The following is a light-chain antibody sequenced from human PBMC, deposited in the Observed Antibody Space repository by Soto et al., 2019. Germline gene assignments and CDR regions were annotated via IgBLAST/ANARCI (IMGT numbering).Light chain of an antibody. CDR2: AAS. Sequence: DIQMTQSPSSVSASVVDRVTITCRASQGISSWLAWYQQKPGKAPKLLIYAASSLQSGVPSRFSGSGSGTEFTLTIRSLQPDDIATYYCQQYSSYSAWTFGEGTKVHIK. CDR1: QGISSW. V-gene: IGKV1-12*01. J-gene: IGKJ1*01. CDR3: QQYSSYSAWT.